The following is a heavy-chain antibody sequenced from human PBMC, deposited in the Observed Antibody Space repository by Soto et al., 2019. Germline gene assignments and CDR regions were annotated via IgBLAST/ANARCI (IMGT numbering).Heavy chain of an antibody. CDR3: ARAPKLLWFGELLSYYYYMDV. J-gene: IGHJ6*03. Sequence: SETLSLTCTVSGGSISSYYWSWIRQPPGKGLEWIGYIYYSGSTNYNPSLKSRVTISVDTSKNQFSLKLSSVTAADTAVYYCARAPKLLWFGELLSYYYYMDVWGKGTTVTVSS. CDR2: IYYSGST. D-gene: IGHD3-10*01. V-gene: IGHV4-59*01. CDR1: GGSISSYY.